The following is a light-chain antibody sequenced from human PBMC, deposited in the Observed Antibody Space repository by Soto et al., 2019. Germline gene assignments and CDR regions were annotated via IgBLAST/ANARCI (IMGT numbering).Light chain of an antibody. V-gene: IGKV3D-20*02. J-gene: IGKJ1*01. CDR2: RAA. CDR3: QQHSQWRPRT. Sequence: EIVSTQSPGTLSLSPGERATLSCRASQSVSSGYLAWYQQKPGDPAPVLIVRAATRGAAITDRFSGSGCVRDFIRIIGRLEPADVAADYCQQHSQWRPRTFGQGTKVDIK. CDR1: QSVSSGY.